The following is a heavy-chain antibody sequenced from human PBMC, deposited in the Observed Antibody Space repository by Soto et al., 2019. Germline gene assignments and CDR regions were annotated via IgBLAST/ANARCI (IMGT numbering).Heavy chain of an antibody. J-gene: IGHJ6*02. D-gene: IGHD3-16*01. CDR1: GATFTNSV. Sequence: QGQLVQSGAEVKKPGSSVKVSCSASGATFTNSVITWVRKGPGQGREFMGGIIPLLGTGDYAENFQARVTLAADEVTNTVYLAIRSLRYDDPAVDYCARTGLRRPHNPFRFFGLDVGGPGTTVSV. CDR2: IIPLLGTG. V-gene: IGHV1-69*01. CDR3: ARTGLRRPHNPFRFFGLDV.